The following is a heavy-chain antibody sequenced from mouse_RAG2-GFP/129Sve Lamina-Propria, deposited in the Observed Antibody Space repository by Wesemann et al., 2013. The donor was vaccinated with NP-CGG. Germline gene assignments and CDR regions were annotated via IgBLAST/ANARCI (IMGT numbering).Heavy chain of an antibody. V-gene: IGHV5-15*04. D-gene: IGHD4-1*01. CDR1: GFTFSDYG. CDR3: ARGNWDGGDYFDY. CDR2: ISNLAYSI. Sequence: VESGGGLVQPGGSLKLSCAASGFTFSDYGMAWVRQAPRKGPEWVAFISNLAYSIYYADTVTGRFTISRENAKNTLYLEMSSLRSEDTAMYYCARGNWDGGDYFDYWGQGHHSHSLL. J-gene: IGHJ2*01.